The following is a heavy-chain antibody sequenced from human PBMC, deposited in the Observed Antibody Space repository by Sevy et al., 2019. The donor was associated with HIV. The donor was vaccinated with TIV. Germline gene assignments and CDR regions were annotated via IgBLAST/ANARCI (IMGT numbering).Heavy chain of an antibody. CDR2: IYYSGST. Sequence: SDTLSLTCTVSGGSISSGGYYWSWIRQHPGKGLEWIGYIYYSGSTYYNPSLKSRVTISVDTSKNQFSLKLSSVTAADTAVYYCAREMSTIIDYWGQGTLVTVSS. CDR3: AREMSTIIDY. CDR1: GGSISSGGYY. V-gene: IGHV4-31*03. J-gene: IGHJ4*02. D-gene: IGHD2-2*01.